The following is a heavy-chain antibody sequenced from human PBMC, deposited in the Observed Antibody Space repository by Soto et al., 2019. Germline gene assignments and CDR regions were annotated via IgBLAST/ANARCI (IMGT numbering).Heavy chain of an antibody. Sequence: GGSLILSCGASGFTVSINYMGWVRQAPGKGLEWVSLMYSGGGTFYADSVKGRFTFSRDSSKNTLYLQMDSLRAEDTAVYYCARRGYCSGGTCYSIYAFDVWGQGTMVTVSS. J-gene: IGHJ3*01. V-gene: IGHV3-66*01. CDR1: GFTVSINY. CDR2: MYSGGGT. CDR3: ARRGYCSGGTCYSIYAFDV. D-gene: IGHD2-15*01.